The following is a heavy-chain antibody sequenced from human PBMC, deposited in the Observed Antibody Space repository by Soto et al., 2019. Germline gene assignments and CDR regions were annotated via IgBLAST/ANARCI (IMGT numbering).Heavy chain of an antibody. CDR1: GGSIRSNIYY. CDR2: VHYSGST. CDR3: ARLNPPHSGVLTAIDFFDY. Sequence: SETLSLTCSVSGGSIRSNIYYWGWIRQPPGKGLEWIATVHYSGSTNYSPSFQGHVTISADKSISTAYLQWSNLKASDTAMYYCARLNPPHSGVLTAIDFFDYWGKGTLVTVSS. J-gene: IGHJ4*02. D-gene: IGHD2-21*02. V-gene: IGHV4-39*07.